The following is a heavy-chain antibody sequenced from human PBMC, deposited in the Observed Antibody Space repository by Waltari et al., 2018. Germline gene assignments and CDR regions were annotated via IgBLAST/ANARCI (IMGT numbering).Heavy chain of an antibody. CDR1: AFNFACYW. D-gene: IGHD3-16*01. J-gene: IGHJ4*02. V-gene: IGHV3-7*03. CDR2: RNQNGSDK. CDR3: ARPENMGELYYY. Sequence: VQLVESGGGLVQPGASLRLSCDASAFNFACYWLPCVRQAPGKGLECVANRNQNGSDKKYVDSVKGRFTISRDNGKNSLFLQMNNLRGDDTAIYYCARPENMGELYYYWGLGTLVTVST.